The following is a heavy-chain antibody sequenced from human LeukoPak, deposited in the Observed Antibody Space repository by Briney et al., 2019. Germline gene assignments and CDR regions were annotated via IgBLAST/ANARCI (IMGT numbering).Heavy chain of an antibody. CDR3: AARGIAVTGYDAFDI. CDR1: GFPFTSSA. J-gene: IGHJ3*02. Sequence: GTSVKVSCKASGFPFTSSAVQWVRQARRQRLEWMGWIVVGSGNTNYAQKFQERVTITRDMSTSTAYMELSSLRSEDTAVYYCAARGIAVTGYDAFDIWGQGTMVTVSS. D-gene: IGHD6-19*01. V-gene: IGHV1-58*01. CDR2: IVVGSGNT.